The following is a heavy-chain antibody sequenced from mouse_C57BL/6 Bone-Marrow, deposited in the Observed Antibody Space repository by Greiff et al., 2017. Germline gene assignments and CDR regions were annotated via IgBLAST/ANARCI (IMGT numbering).Heavy chain of an antibody. CDR3: ARCYYYGSSYAWFAY. J-gene: IGHJ3*01. CDR2: IHPNSGST. V-gene: IGHV1-64*01. CDR1: GYTFTSYW. D-gene: IGHD1-1*01. Sequence: VQLQQSGAELVKPGASVKLSCKASGYTFTSYWMHWVKQRPGQGLEWIGMIHPNSGSTNYNEKFKSKATLTVDKSSSTAYMQLSSLTSEDSAVYYCARCYYYGSSYAWFAYWGQGTLVTVSA.